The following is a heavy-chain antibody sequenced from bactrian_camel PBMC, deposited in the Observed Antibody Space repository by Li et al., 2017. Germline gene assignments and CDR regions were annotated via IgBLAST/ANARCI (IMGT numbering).Heavy chain of an antibody. V-gene: IGHV3-2*01. J-gene: IGHJ4*01. D-gene: IGHD7*01. CDR1: GFTFSSYY. Sequence: HVQLVESGGGWVQPGGSLRLSCAASGFTFSSYYMSWVRQAPGKGLEWVSSVWPGGGRPYYSDSVKGRFTISKDNTKNTVSLEMNSLQPEDTAVYYCTTETPFYNTYVPLVQSEYAHWGQGTQVTVS. CDR2: VWPGGGRP. CDR3: TTETPFYNTYVPLVQSEYAH.